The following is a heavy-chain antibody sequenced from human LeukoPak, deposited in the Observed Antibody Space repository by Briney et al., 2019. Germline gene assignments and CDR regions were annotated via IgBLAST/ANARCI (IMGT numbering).Heavy chain of an antibody. J-gene: IGHJ4*02. V-gene: IGHV3-30*18. CDR3: AKEVSRISFFDY. Sequence: GRSLRLSCAASGFTFSYCAMHWVRQAPGKGLEWVALISYDGINKYYADSVKGRFTISRDNSKNTLYLQMNSLGAEDTAVYYCAKEVSRISFFDYWGQGAPITVSS. CDR1: GFTFSYCA. D-gene: IGHD2-15*01. CDR2: ISYDGINK.